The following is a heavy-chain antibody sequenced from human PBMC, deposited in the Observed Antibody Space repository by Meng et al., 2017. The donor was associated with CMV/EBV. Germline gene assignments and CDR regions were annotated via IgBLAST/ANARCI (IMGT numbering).Heavy chain of an antibody. Sequence: ASVKVSCKASGYTFTSYYMHWVRQAPGQGLEWMGIINPSGGSTSYAQKFQGRVTMTRDTPTSTVYMELSSLRSEDTAVYYCARASGAAAGPIDFDYWGQGTLVTVSS. CDR2: INPSGGST. D-gene: IGHD6-13*01. CDR3: ARASGAAAGPIDFDY. V-gene: IGHV1-46*01. J-gene: IGHJ4*02. CDR1: GYTFTSYY.